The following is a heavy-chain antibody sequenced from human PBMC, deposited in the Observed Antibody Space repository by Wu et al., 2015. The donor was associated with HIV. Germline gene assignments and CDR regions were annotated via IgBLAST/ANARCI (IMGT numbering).Heavy chain of an antibody. CDR2: ISAYNGNT. CDR3: ARDTSVQLYYYYYYMDV. D-gene: IGHD5-18*01. CDR1: GYTFTSYG. J-gene: IGHJ6*03. Sequence: QVQLVQSGAEVKKPGASVKVSCKASGYTFTSYGISWVRQAPGQGLEWMGWISAYNGNTNYAQKLQGRVTMTTDTSTSTAYMELRSLRSDDTAVYYCARDTSVQLYYYYYYMDVWGKGTTVTVSS. V-gene: IGHV1-18*01.